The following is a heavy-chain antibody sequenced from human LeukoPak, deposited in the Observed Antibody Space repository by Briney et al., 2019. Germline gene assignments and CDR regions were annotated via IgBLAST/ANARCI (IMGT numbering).Heavy chain of an antibody. CDR1: GYTFTGYY. J-gene: IGHJ4*02. Sequence: GASVKLSCKASGYTFTGYYMHWVRQAPGQGLEWMGWINPNSGGTNYAQKFQGRVTMTRDTSISTAYMELSRLRSDDTAVYYCARGRGYDILTGYPAYYFDYWGQGTLVTVSS. D-gene: IGHD3-9*01. V-gene: IGHV1-2*02. CDR2: INPNSGGT. CDR3: ARGRGYDILTGYPAYYFDY.